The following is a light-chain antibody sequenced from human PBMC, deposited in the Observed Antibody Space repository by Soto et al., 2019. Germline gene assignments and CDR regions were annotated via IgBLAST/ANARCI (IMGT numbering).Light chain of an antibody. CDR2: GAS. CDR1: LSVSSSY. J-gene: IGKJ1*01. Sequence: ESVLTQSPGTLSLSPGERATLSCRASLSVSSSYLAWYQQKPGQAPRLLIYGASSRATGIPDRFSGSGSGTDFTLTISRLEPEDFAVYYCQQYGSSPPNTFGQGTKVDIK. CDR3: QQYGSSPPNT. V-gene: IGKV3-20*01.